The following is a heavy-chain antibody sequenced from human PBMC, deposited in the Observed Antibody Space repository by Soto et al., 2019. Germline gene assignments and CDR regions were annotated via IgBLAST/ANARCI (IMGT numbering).Heavy chain of an antibody. Sequence: QVQLQESGPGLVKPSQTLSLTCTVSGGSISSGGYYWSWIRQHPGKGLEWIGYIYYSGSTYYNPSLKGRVTISVDTSKNQFSLKLSSVTAADTAVYYCARSWSSSSRYWFDPWGQGTLVTVSS. CDR2: IYYSGST. V-gene: IGHV4-31*03. D-gene: IGHD6-6*01. CDR3: ARSWSSSSRYWFDP. CDR1: GGSISSGGYY. J-gene: IGHJ5*02.